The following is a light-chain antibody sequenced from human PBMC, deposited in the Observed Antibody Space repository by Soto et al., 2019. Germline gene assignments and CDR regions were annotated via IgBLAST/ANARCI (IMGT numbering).Light chain of an antibody. Sequence: EIVLTQSPGTLSLSPGERATLSCRASQSVSNSYLAWYQQKPGQAPRLLIYDSSSRATGIPDRFSGSRSGTDFTLPISRLETEDFAVSYCQQYHNSQYTFGQGTKLEIK. CDR2: DSS. CDR3: QQYHNSQYT. J-gene: IGKJ2*01. CDR1: QSVSNSY. V-gene: IGKV3-20*01.